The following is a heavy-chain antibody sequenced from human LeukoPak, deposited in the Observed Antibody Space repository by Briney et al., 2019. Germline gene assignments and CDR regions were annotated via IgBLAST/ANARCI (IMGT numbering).Heavy chain of an antibody. CDR2: IYYNGGT. CDR3: AKVRPTTMVRGEHFDY. V-gene: IGHV4-39*07. CDR1: GGSISSSNYS. Sequence: SETLSLTCTVSGGSISSSNYSWGWIRQPPGKGLEWIGSIYYNGGTYYNPSLKSRVTISVDTSKNQFSLKLTSVTAADTAVYYCAKVRPTTMVRGEHFDYWGQGTLVTVSS. J-gene: IGHJ4*02. D-gene: IGHD3-10*01.